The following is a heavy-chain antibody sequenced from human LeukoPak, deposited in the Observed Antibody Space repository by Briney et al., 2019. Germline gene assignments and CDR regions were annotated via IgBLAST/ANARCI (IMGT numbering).Heavy chain of an antibody. J-gene: IGHJ4*02. CDR3: AKGATPRLRFFDWFAAPDY. CDR2: IGAGGENT. CDR1: GFTFDNYA. Sequence: GGSLRPSCVASGFTFDNYAMSWARQAPGKGLEWVSTIGAGGENTYYADSVKGRFTISRDNSKNTVYLQMNSLSAEDTAVYYCAKGATPRLRFFDWFAAPDYWGQGTLVTVSS. V-gene: IGHV3-23*01. D-gene: IGHD3-9*01.